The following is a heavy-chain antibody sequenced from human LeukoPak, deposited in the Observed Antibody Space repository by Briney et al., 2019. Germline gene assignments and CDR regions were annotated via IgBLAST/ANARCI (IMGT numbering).Heavy chain of an antibody. CDR2: IFYSGTT. CDR1: GASVNTYH. Sequence: SETLSLTCAVPGASVNTYHWSWIRQPPGKGLEWIGHIFYSGTTDYNPSLKSRVTISIDTSKNQVSLKLNSVTAADTAVYYCTCDHWPAWAYWGQGTPVTVSS. CDR3: TCDHWPAWAY. V-gene: IGHV4-59*08. J-gene: IGHJ4*02. D-gene: IGHD1-26*01.